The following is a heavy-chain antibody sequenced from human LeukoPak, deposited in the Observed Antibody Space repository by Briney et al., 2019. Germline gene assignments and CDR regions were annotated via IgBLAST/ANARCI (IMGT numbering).Heavy chain of an antibody. V-gene: IGHV3-23*01. D-gene: IGHD4-17*01. J-gene: IGHJ4*02. CDR1: GFTFSSYA. CDR2: ISISGDTT. Sequence: GGSLRLSCAASGFTFSSYAMTWVRQAPGKGLEWVSAISISGDTTYYADTVKGRFTISRDNSKNTVYLQMNSLRAEDTAVYYCANEIRPNDYWGQGTLVTVSS. CDR3: ANEIRPNDY.